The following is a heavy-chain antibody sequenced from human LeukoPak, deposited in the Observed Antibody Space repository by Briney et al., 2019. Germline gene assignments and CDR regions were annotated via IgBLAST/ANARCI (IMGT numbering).Heavy chain of an antibody. V-gene: IGHV3-30*14. Sequence: PGGSLRLSCVTSRFTFSNYAMHWVRQAPGKGLEWVTLISPDGSKKCYADSVKGRFTISRDNSKNTMYLQMNALRPGDTAIYYCANGQWLVGGSDFDYWGQGTLVTVSS. CDR1: RFTFSNYA. D-gene: IGHD6-19*01. J-gene: IGHJ4*02. CDR2: ISPDGSKK. CDR3: ANGQWLVGGSDFDY.